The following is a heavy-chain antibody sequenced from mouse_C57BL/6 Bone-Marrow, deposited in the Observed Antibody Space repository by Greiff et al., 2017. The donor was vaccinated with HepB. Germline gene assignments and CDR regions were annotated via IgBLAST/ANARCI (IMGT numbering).Heavy chain of an antibody. CDR1: GFTFSDHG. V-gene: IGHV5-17*01. CDR3: ARMLLY. CDR2: ISSGSRTI. Sequence: DVMLVESGGGLVKPGGSLKLSCAASGFTFSDHGMHWVRQAPEKGLEWVAYISSGSRTIYYADTVKGRFTISRDHAKNTLFLQMTSLRSEDTAMYYCARMLLYWGQGTSVTVSS. J-gene: IGHJ4*01.